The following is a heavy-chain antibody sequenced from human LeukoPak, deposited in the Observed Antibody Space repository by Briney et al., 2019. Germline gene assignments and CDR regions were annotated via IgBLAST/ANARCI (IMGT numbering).Heavy chain of an antibody. CDR2: IYYSGST. J-gene: IGHJ4*02. D-gene: IGHD5-18*01. V-gene: IGHV4-39*01. Sequence: SETLSLTCTVSGGSTSSGGFYWAWIRQPPGKGLEWIGTIYYSGSTYYNPSLKSRITISIDTSKNQFSLKLSSVTAADTAVYYCARVDTTLAIDYWGQGTLVTVSS. CDR1: GGSTSSGGFY. CDR3: ARVDTTLAIDY.